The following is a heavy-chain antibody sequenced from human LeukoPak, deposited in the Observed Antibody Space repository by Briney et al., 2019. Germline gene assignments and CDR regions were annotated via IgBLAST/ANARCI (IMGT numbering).Heavy chain of an antibody. D-gene: IGHD2-15*01. CDR1: GYTFTSYG. CDR3: ARDKPVPYGVVVAATNDY. V-gene: IGHV1-18*04. Sequence: SSVTVSCKASGYTFTSYGISWVRQAPGQGLEWMGLISAYNGNTNYAQKLQGRVTMTTNTSPSIAYLELRSLRSDDTAVYYCARDKPVPYGVVVAATNDYWGQGTLVTVSS. J-gene: IGHJ4*02. CDR2: ISAYNGNT.